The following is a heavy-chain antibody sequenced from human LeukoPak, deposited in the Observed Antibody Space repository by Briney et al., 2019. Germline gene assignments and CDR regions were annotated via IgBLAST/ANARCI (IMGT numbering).Heavy chain of an antibody. CDR2: ISVSSTT. CDR1: GFAFSSNA. J-gene: IGHJ3*02. Sequence: GGSLRLSCAAAGFAFSSNALSWVRQAPGEGLDWVSSISVSSTTYYLDSVKGRFTISRDNSNNALFLQMNSLRAEDTALYYCAKCNLDNCREGFHIWGQGTMVTVSS. V-gene: IGHV3-23*01. CDR3: AKCNLDNCREGFHI. D-gene: IGHD1-1*01.